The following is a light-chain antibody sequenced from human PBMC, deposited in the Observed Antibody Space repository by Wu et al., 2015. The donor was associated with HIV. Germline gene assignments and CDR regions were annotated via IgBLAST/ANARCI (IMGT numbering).Light chain of an antibody. CDR3: QQRINWLFT. J-gene: IGKJ5*01. CDR1: ESVKIY. Sequence: EIVLAQSPAALSLSPGEGATLSCRASESVKIYLAWYQQRPGQPPRLLIYDSSKRATSIPARFSGRGSGTDFTLTISSLEPEDSAVYYCQQRINWLFTFGQGTRLEIK. V-gene: IGKV3-11*01. CDR2: DSS.